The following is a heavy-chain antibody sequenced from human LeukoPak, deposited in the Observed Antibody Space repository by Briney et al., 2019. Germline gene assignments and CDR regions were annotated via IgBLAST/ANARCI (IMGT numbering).Heavy chain of an antibody. Sequence: PSETLSLTCTVSGGSISSGDYYWSWIRQPPGKGLEWIGYIYYSGSTYYNPSLKSRVTISVDTSKNQFSLKLSSVTAADTAVYYCARVFSSGYDFDYWGQGTLVTVPS. CDR1: GGSISSGDYY. CDR2: IYYSGST. CDR3: ARVFSSGYDFDY. D-gene: IGHD3-22*01. V-gene: IGHV4-30-4*01. J-gene: IGHJ4*02.